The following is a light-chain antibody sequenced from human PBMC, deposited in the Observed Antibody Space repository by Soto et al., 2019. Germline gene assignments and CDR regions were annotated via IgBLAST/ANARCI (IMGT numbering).Light chain of an antibody. V-gene: IGLV3-9*01. CDR2: SDS. J-gene: IGLJ1*01. CDR3: QVWDSST. Sequence: SYELTQPLSVSVALGQTARITCGGNNIGRKNVHWYQQRPGQAPVLVIYSDSNRPSGIPERFSGSNSGNTATLTISRAQAGDEADYYCQVWDSSTFGTGTKLTVL. CDR1: NIGRKN.